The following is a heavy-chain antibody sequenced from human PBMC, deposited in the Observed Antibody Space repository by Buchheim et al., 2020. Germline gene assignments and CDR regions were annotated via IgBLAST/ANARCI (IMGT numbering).Heavy chain of an antibody. Sequence: EVQLVESGGGLVQPGGSLRLSCAASGFTFSSYWMHWVRQAPGKGLVWVSRINSDGSSTSYADSVKGRFTISRDNAKNTLYLQMNSLRAEDTAVYYCASEGALLWFGETLGMDVWGQGTT. J-gene: IGHJ6*02. CDR3: ASEGALLWFGETLGMDV. D-gene: IGHD3-10*01. V-gene: IGHV3-74*01. CDR2: INSDGSST. CDR1: GFTFSSYW.